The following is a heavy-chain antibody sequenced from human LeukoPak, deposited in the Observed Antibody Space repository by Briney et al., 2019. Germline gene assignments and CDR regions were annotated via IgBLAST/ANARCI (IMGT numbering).Heavy chain of an antibody. V-gene: IGHV4-61*08. CDR3: ARGPYGMDV. Sequence: SETLSLTCAVSGGSISSGGYSWSWIRQPPGKGLEWIGYIYYSGSTNYNPSLKSRVTISVDTSKNQFSLKLSSVTAADTAVYYCARGPYGMDVWGQGTTVTVSS. J-gene: IGHJ6*02. CDR1: GGSISSGGYS. CDR2: IYYSGST.